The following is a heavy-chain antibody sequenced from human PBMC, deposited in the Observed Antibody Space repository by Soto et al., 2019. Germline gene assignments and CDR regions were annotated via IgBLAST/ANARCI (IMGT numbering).Heavy chain of an antibody. D-gene: IGHD3-10*01. Sequence: EVQLVESGGGLVKPGGSLRLSCAASGFTFSNAWMSWVRQAPGKGLEWVGRIKSKTDGGTTDYTAPVKGRFTISRDDSKNTLYLQMNSLKTDVTAVYYCTTDFIGELWFDYWGQGTLVTVSS. V-gene: IGHV3-15*01. J-gene: IGHJ4*02. CDR1: GFTFSNAW. CDR2: IKSKTDGGTT. CDR3: TTDFIGELWFDY.